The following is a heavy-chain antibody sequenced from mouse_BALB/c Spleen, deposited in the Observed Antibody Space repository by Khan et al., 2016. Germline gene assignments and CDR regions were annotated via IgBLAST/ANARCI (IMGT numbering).Heavy chain of an antibody. CDR2: IHYSGST. CDR3: ARYGYYAIDY. V-gene: IGHV3-1*02. Sequence: EVQLQESGPDLVKPSQSLSLTCTVTGYSITSGYSWHWIRQFPGNKLEWMGYIHYSGSTNYNPSLKSRISITRDTSKNQFFRQWKSVTTEDTATYHCARYGYYAIDYWGRGTSGTVSS. D-gene: IGHD1-1*02. CDR1: GYSITSGYS. J-gene: IGHJ4*01.